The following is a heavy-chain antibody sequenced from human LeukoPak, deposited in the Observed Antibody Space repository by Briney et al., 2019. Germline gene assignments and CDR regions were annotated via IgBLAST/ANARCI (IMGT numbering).Heavy chain of an antibody. D-gene: IGHD2-21*02. V-gene: IGHV3-21*01. CDR1: GFTFSSYS. J-gene: IGHJ6*02. Sequence: GGSLRLSCAASGFTFSSYSTNWVRQAPGKGLEWVSSISSSSSYIYYADLVKGRFTISRDNAKNSLYLQMNSLRAEDTAVYYCARGRDPGFYYGMDVWGQGTTVTASS. CDR3: ARGRDPGFYYGMDV. CDR2: ISSSSSYI.